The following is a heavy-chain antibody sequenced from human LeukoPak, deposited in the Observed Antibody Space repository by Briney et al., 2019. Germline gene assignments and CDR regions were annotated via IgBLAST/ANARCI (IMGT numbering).Heavy chain of an antibody. CDR1: GYTFTGYY. J-gene: IGHJ5*02. CDR2: INPNSGGT. V-gene: IGHV1-2*02. D-gene: IGHD6-13*01. Sequence: ASVKVSCKASGYTFTGYYMHWVRQAPGQGLESMGWINPNSGGTKYAQNFQGRVTMTRDTSIRTVYMELSSLTSDDTAVYYCARDRAATGTQWWFDPWGQGTLVTVSS. CDR3: ARDRAATGTQWWFDP.